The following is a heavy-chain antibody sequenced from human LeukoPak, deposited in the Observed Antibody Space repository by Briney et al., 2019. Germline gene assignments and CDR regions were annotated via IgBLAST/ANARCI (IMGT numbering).Heavy chain of an antibody. Sequence: RGSLRLSCAASGFTLSSYDMSWVRQAPGKALEWVAATSGSGVNSYYADSVRGRFTISRDNSQNTLYLQMDSLRAEDTALYYCAKEYSGYDFDYWGQGTLVTVSS. CDR2: TSGSGVNS. CDR3: AKEYSGYDFDY. D-gene: IGHD5-12*01. CDR1: GFTLSSYD. J-gene: IGHJ4*02. V-gene: IGHV3-23*01.